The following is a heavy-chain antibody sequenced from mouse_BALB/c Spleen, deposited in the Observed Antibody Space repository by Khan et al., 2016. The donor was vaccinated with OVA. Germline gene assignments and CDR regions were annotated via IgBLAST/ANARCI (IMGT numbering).Heavy chain of an antibody. CDR1: GHTFTRYW. D-gene: IGHD1-1*01. J-gene: IGHJ4*01. CDR2: IYPSDSYT. CDR3: TRRGSSYDAMDY. Sequence: QVQLQQPGAEPVRPGASVKLSCKASGHTFTRYWINWVKQRPGQGLEWIGNIYPSDSYTDFVLKFKDKDTLTVDKSSSTASMHLIRPTSEDSAVYYCTRRGSSYDAMDYWGQGTSVTISS. V-gene: IGHV1-69*02.